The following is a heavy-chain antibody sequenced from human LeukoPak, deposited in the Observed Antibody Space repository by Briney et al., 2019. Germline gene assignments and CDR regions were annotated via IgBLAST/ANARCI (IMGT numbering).Heavy chain of an antibody. CDR3: ARAGEMAVMWAFDY. D-gene: IGHD5-24*01. J-gene: IGHJ4*02. CDR2: ISSNGGST. Sequence: GGSLRLSCAASGFTFSSYAMHGVRQAPGKGLEYVSAISSNGGSTYYANSVKGRFTISRDNSKNTLYLQMGSLRAEDMAVYYCARAGEMAVMWAFDYWGQGTLVTVSS. V-gene: IGHV3-64*01. CDR1: GFTFSSYA.